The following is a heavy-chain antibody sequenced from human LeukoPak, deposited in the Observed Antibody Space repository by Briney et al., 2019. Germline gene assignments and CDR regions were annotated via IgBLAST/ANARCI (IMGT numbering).Heavy chain of an antibody. CDR3: ARTTLVKYSTSLYYYYYMDV. J-gene: IGHJ6*03. V-gene: IGHV4-4*07. CDR1: GGSISSYY. Sequence: SETLSLTCTVSGGSISSYYWSWIRQPAGKGLEWIGRIYTSGSTNYNPSLNYNPSLKSRVTVSVDTSKNQFSLKLSSVTAADTAVYYCARTTLVKYSTSLYYYYYMDVWGKGTTVTVSS. CDR2: IYTSGSTNYNPSL. D-gene: IGHD2-2*01.